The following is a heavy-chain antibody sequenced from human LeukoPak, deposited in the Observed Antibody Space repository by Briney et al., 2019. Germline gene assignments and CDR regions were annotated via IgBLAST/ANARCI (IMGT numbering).Heavy chain of an antibody. CDR2: INPNSGGT. CDR1: GYTFTGYY. CDR3: ARGVVVPAARPVLWFGELVAYYYYYGMDV. J-gene: IGHJ6*02. V-gene: IGHV1-2*02. D-gene: IGHD2-2*01. Sequence: ASVKVSCKASGYTFTGYYMHWVRQAPGQGLEWMGWINPNSGGTNYAQKFQGRVTMTRDTSISTAYTELSRLRSDDTAVYYCARGVVVPAARPVLWFGELVAYYYYYGMDVWGQGTTVTVSS.